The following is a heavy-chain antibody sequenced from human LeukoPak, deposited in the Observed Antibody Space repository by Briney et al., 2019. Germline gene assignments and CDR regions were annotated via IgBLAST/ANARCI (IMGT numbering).Heavy chain of an antibody. D-gene: IGHD6-13*01. CDR1: GGSFSGYY. CDR3: ARASSSWYRAPLDY. CDR2: INHSGST. J-gene: IGHJ4*02. Sequence: SETPSLTCAVYGGSFSGYYWSWIRQPPGKGLEWIGEINHSGSTNYNPSLKSRVTISVDTSKNQFSLKLSSVTAADTAVYYCARASSSWYRAPLDYWGQGTLVTVSS. V-gene: IGHV4-34*01.